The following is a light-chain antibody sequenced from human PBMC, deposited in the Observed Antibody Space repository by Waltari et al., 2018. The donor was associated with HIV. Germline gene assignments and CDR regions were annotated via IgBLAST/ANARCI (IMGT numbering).Light chain of an antibody. Sequence: EIVMTQSPLSLPVTPGEPASISCRSSQRLVYSNGYTYLEWYVQKPGQSPQLLIYFVSNRASGVPDRFSGSGSGADFTLKVRRVEAEDVGVYYCMQTLQTPYTFGQGTKLEIK. J-gene: IGKJ2*01. CDR2: FVS. V-gene: IGKV2-28*01. CDR1: QRLVYSNGYTY. CDR3: MQTLQTPYT.